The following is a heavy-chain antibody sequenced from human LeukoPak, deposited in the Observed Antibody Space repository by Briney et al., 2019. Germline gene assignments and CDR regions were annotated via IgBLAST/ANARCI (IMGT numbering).Heavy chain of an antibody. CDR2: INHSGST. CDR1: GGSISSGGYY. D-gene: IGHD2-2*01. V-gene: IGHV4-39*07. CDR3: ARGGNCSSTSCYFSWFDP. Sequence: PSETLSLTCTVSGGSISSGGYYWSWIRQPPGKGLEWIGEINHSGSTNYNPSLKSRVTISVDTSKNQFSLKLSSVTAADTAVYYCARGGNCSSTSCYFSWFDPWGQGTLVTVSS. J-gene: IGHJ5*02.